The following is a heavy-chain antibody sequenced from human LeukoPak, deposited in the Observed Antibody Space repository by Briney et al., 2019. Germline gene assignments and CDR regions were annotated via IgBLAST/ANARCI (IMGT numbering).Heavy chain of an antibody. CDR2: IYYSGST. D-gene: IGHD1-26*01. CDR3: ARMEAWVEGTTGPRGFDY. CDR1: GDSVSSGSYY. V-gene: IGHV4-61*03. Sequence: SETLSLTCTVSGDSVSSGSYYWSWIRQPPGKALEWIGYIYYSGSTNYNPSLKSRVTMSVDTSKNDFSLRLTSVTAADTAVYYCARMEAWVEGTTGPRGFDYWGQGTLVTVSS. J-gene: IGHJ4*02.